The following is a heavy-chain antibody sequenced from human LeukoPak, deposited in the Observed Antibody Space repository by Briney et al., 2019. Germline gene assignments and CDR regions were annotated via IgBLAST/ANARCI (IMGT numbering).Heavy chain of an antibody. CDR3: ARAVGAAGSY. V-gene: IGHV3-74*01. Sequence: GGSLRLSCAASGNYWMHWVCQAPGKGLVWVSHINSDGSWTSYADSVKGRFTISKDNAKNTVYLQMNSLRAEDTAVYYCARAVGAAGSYWGQGALVTVSS. J-gene: IGHJ4*02. D-gene: IGHD6-13*01. CDR1: GNYW. CDR2: INSDGSWT.